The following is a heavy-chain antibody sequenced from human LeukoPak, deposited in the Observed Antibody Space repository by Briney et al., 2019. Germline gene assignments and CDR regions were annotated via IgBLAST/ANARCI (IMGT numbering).Heavy chain of an antibody. V-gene: IGHV1-2*02. CDR3: AREGDGLLSKDFDY. CDR2: SSPNSGGA. J-gene: IGHJ4*02. CDR1: GYTFSGYY. D-gene: IGHD2-15*01. Sequence: GASVKVSCKASGYTFSGYYIHWVRQAPGQGLEWMGYSSPNSGGANSAQKFRGRVTMTRDTSISTAYMELTRLGSDDTAAYYCAREGDGLLSKDFDYWGQGTLVTVSS.